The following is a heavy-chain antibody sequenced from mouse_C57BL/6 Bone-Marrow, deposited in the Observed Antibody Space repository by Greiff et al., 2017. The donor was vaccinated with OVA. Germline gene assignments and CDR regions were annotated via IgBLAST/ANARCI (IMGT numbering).Heavy chain of an antibody. CDR2: FYPGSGSI. CDR1: GYTFTEYT. Sequence: VKLMESGAELVKPGASVKLSCKASGYTFTEYTIHWVKQRSGQGLEWIGWFYPGSGSIKYNEKFKDKATLTADKSSSTVYMELSRLTSEDSAVYFCARHEDYGSSYNWYFDVWGTGTTVTVSS. V-gene: IGHV1-62-2*01. J-gene: IGHJ1*03. CDR3: ARHEDYGSSYNWYFDV. D-gene: IGHD1-1*01.